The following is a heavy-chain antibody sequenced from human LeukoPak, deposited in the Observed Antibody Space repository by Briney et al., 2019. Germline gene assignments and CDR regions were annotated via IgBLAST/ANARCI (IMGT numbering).Heavy chain of an antibody. CDR1: GGSISSYY. V-gene: IGHV4-59*01. CDR2: IYYSGST. CDR3: ARVPGSSWPDYYYYYGMDV. Sequence: SETLSLTCTVPGGSISSYYWSWIRQPPGKGLEWIGYIYYSGSTNYNPSLKSRVTISVDTSKNQFSLKLSSVTAADTAVYYCARVPGSSWPDYYYYYGMDVWGQGTTVTVSS. D-gene: IGHD6-13*01. J-gene: IGHJ6*02.